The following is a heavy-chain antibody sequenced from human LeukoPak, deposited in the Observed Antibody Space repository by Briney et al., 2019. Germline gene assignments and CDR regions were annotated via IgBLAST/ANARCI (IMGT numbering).Heavy chain of an antibody. J-gene: IGHJ6*02. CDR2: INHSGST. D-gene: IGHD6-6*01. Sequence: SGTLSLTCAVYGGSFSGYYWSWIRQPPKKGVGWRGEINHSGSTNYNPSLKSRVTISVDTSKNQFSLKVRSVTAADTAVYYCARGHVGSYVYYYYYGMDVWGQGTTVTVSS. V-gene: IGHV4-34*01. CDR1: GGSFSGYY. CDR3: ARGHVGSYVYYYYYGMDV.